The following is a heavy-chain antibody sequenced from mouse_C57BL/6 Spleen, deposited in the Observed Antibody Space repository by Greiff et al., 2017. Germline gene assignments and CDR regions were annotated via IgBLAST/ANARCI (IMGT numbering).Heavy chain of an antibody. J-gene: IGHJ4*01. CDR2: IYPGDGDT. D-gene: IGHD3-2*02. CDR3: ARMLRLRDYAMDY. Sequence: QVQLQQSGPELVKPGASVKISCKASGYAFSSSWMNWVKQRPGKGLEWIGRIYPGDGDTNYNGKFKGKATLTADKSSSTAYLQLSSLTSEDSAVYFCARMLRLRDYAMDYWGQGTSVTVPS. V-gene: IGHV1-82*01. CDR1: GYAFSSSW.